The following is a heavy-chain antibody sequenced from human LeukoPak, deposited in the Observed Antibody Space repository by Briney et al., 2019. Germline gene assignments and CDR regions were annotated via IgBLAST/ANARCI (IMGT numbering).Heavy chain of an antibody. J-gene: IGHJ4*02. Sequence: AGGSLRLSCAASGFTFSDYYMSWIRQAPGKGLEWVSYISSSSSYTDYADSVKGRFTISRDNDKNSLNLQMNSLRAEDTAVYYCARDSGYSGYSDYWGQGTLVTVSS. V-gene: IGHV3-11*05. D-gene: IGHD5-12*01. CDR3: ARDSGYSGYSDY. CDR1: GFTFSDYY. CDR2: ISSSSSYT.